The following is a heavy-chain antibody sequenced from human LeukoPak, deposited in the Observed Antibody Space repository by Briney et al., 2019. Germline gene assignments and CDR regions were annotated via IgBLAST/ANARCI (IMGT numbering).Heavy chain of an antibody. D-gene: IGHD6-19*01. V-gene: IGHV4-31*03. Sequence: PSETLSLTCTVSSGSISSGGYYWSWIRQHPGKGPEWIGYIFYSGSTYYNPSLKSRVTISQDTSKNQFSLKLSSVTAADTAVYYCARRIPVAGLFDYWGQGTLVTVSS. CDR1: SGSISSGGYY. CDR2: IFYSGST. CDR3: ARRIPVAGLFDY. J-gene: IGHJ4*02.